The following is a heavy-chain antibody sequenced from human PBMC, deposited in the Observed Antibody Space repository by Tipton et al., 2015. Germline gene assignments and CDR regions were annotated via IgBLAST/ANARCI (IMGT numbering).Heavy chain of an antibody. CDR2: IYYSGST. CDR1: GGSISTNY. CDR3: ARRATHDSHSGVLAFDI. V-gene: IGHV4-59*12. J-gene: IGHJ3*02. D-gene: IGHD1-26*01. Sequence: GLVKPSETLSLTCTVSGGSISTNYWNWIRQPPGKGLEWIGYIYYSGSTNYNPSLKSRVTISVDTSKNQFSLKLSSVTAADTAVYYCARRATHDSHSGVLAFDIWGQGTMVTVSS.